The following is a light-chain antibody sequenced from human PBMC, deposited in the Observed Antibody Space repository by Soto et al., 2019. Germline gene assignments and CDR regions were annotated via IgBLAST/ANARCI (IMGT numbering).Light chain of an antibody. Sequence: DIQMTQSPSTLSASVGDRVTITCRASQSISSWLAWYQQKPGKAPKLRIYDASSLESGVPSRFSGSGSGTGFTLTISSLQPDDFATYYCQQYNSIRRTFGQGTKLEIK. CDR2: DAS. J-gene: IGKJ2*01. CDR1: QSISSW. CDR3: QQYNSIRRT. V-gene: IGKV1-5*01.